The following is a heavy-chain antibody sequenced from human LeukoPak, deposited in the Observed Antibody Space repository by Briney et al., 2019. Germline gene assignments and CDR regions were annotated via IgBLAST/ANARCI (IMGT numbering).Heavy chain of an antibody. CDR1: GYTFTSYG. CDR2: ISAYNGNT. V-gene: IGHV1-18*04. D-gene: IGHD3-10*01. Sequence: ASVKVSCKASGYTFTSYGISWVRQAPGQGLEGMGWISAYNGNTNYAQKLQGRVTMTTDTSTSTAYMELRSLRSDDTAVYYCARGSGWFGESERSFDPWGQGTLVTVSS. J-gene: IGHJ5*02. CDR3: ARGSGWFGESERSFDP.